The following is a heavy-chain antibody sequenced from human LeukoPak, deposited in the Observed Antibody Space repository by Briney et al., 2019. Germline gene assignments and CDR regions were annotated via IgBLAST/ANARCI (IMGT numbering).Heavy chain of an antibody. CDR2: IYPGDSDT. J-gene: IGHJ4*02. V-gene: IGHV5-51*01. Sequence: GESLKIPCKGSGYSFTSYWIGWVRQMPGKGLEWMGIIYPGDSDTRYSPSFQGQVTISADKSISTAYLQWSSLKASDSAIYYCARLTIVGANYFDYWGQGTLVTVSS. CDR3: ARLTIVGANYFDY. CDR1: GYSFTSYW. D-gene: IGHD1-26*01.